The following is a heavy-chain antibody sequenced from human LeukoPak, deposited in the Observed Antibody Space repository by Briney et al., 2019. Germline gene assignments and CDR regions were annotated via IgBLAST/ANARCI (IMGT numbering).Heavy chain of an antibody. V-gene: IGHV4-59*01. CDR2: ISYSGTT. CDR3: ARDRTRGNWYFDL. CDR1: GGSIISYF. D-gene: IGHD1-26*01. Sequence: PSETLSLTCTVSGGSIISYFWIWIRQPPGKGLEWIGYISYSGTTDYNPSLKNRVPLSVDTSKSQFSLKLSSVTAADTAVYYCARDRTRGNWYFDLWGRGTLVTVSS. J-gene: IGHJ2*01.